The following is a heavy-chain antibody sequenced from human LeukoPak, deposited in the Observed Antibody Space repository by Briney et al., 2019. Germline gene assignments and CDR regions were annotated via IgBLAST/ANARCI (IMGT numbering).Heavy chain of an antibody. CDR2: ISYDGSNK. V-gene: IGHV3-30*14. CDR3: ASSLYSTGWSLNSGAFDI. D-gene: IGHD6-13*01. CDR1: GFTFSSYA. J-gene: IGHJ3*02. Sequence: GGSLRLSCAASGFTFSSYAMHWVRQAPGKGLELVAVISYDGSNKYYADSVKGRFTISRDNSKNTLYLQMNSLRAEDTAVYYCASSLYSTGWSLNSGAFDIWGQGTMVTVSS.